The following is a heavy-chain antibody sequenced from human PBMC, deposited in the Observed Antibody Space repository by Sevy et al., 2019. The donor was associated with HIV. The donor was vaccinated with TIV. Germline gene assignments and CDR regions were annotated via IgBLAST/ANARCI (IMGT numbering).Heavy chain of an antibody. Sequence: SETLSLTCTVSGGSINSDHWNWIRQPPGKGLEWIGYVYYTGGTNYNPSLKNRVTISVDRTKNHFSLKLTSVTAADTAVYYCARRNDFDIWGQGTMVTASS. J-gene: IGHJ3*02. CDR1: GGSINSDH. V-gene: IGHV4-59*08. CDR2: VYYTGGT. CDR3: ARRNDFDI.